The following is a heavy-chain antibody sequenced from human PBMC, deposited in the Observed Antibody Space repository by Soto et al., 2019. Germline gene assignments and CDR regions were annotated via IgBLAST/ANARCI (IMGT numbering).Heavy chain of an antibody. CDR3: ASRGIVVVPAAFWDGGMDV. D-gene: IGHD2-2*01. Sequence: QVQLVESGGGVVQPGRSLRLSCAASGFTFSSYGMHWVRQALGKGLEWVAVISYDGSNKYYADSVKGRFTISRDNSKNTLYLQMNSLRAEDTAVYYCASRGIVVVPAAFWDGGMDVWGQGTTVTVSS. CDR1: GFTFSSYG. CDR2: ISYDGSNK. V-gene: IGHV3-30*03. J-gene: IGHJ6*02.